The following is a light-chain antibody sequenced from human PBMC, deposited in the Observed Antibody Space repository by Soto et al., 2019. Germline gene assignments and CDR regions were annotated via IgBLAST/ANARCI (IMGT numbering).Light chain of an antibody. CDR3: CSYAGDLAL. CDR1: SSDVGGYDF. J-gene: IGLJ2*01. V-gene: IGLV2-11*01. CDR2: DVS. Sequence: QSALTQPRSVSGSPGQSVTISCTGTSSDVGGYDFVSWYQQHPGKAPKLMISDVSKRPSGVPDSFSGSKSGNTASLTISGLQAEDEADYYCCSYAGDLALFGGGTKVTVL.